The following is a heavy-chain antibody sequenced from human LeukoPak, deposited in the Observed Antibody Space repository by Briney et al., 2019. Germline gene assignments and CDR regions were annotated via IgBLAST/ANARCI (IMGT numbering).Heavy chain of an antibody. Sequence: ASVKVSCKASGGTFSSYAISWVRQAPGQGLEWMGGIIPIFGTANYAQKFQGRVTFTADESTSTAYMELSSLRSEDTAVYYCARLPSGTGYCSSTSCYDPLGYWGQGTLVTVSS. CDR2: IIPIFGTA. V-gene: IGHV1-69*13. CDR1: GGTFSSYA. D-gene: IGHD2-2*01. J-gene: IGHJ4*02. CDR3: ARLPSGTGYCSSTSCYDPLGY.